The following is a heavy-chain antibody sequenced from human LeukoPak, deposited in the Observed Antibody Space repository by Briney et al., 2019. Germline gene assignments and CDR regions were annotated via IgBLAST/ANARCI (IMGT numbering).Heavy chain of an antibody. CDR2: INHSGST. J-gene: IGHJ3*02. V-gene: IGHV4-34*01. Sequence: SETLSLTCTVYGGSFSGYYWSWIRQPPGKGLEWIGEINHSGSTNYNPSLKSRVTISVDTSKNQFSLKLSSVTAADTAVYYCARKFGYSGRYYPSASLRNAFDIWGQGTMVTVSS. CDR1: GGSFSGYY. CDR3: ARKFGYSGRYYPSASLRNAFDI. D-gene: IGHD1-26*01.